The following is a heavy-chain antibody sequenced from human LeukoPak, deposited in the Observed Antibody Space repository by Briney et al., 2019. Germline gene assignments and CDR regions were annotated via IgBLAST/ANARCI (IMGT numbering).Heavy chain of an antibody. V-gene: IGHV3-33*08. CDR2: IWYDGSNR. J-gene: IGHJ4*02. CDR1: GFSFSNAW. CDR3: ARGEELWPDY. D-gene: IGHD5-18*01. Sequence: GGSLRLSCAVSGFSFSNAWMSWVRQAPGKGLEWVAVIWYDGSNRYYADSVTGRFTISRDNSKNTLYLQMNSLRVEDTAVYYCARGEELWPDYWGQGTLVTVSS.